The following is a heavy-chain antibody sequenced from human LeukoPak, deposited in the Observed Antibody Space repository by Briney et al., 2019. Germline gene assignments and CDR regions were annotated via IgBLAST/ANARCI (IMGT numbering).Heavy chain of an antibody. CDR2: ISSSSSSYT. CDR3: AREGDAYYFDY. CDR1: GFTFSDYY. J-gene: IGHJ4*02. Sequence: GGSLRLSCAASGFTFSDYYMSWIRQAQGKGLEWVSYISSSSSSYTNYGDSVKGRFTISRDNAKNSLYLQMNSLRAEDSAVYYCAREGDAYYFDYWGQGTLVTVSS. V-gene: IGHV3-11*06. D-gene: IGHD2-21*01.